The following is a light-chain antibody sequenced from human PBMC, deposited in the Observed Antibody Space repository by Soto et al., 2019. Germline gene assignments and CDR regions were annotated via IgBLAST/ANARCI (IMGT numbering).Light chain of an antibody. Sequence: EIVLTQSPATLSLSPGERATLSCRASQSVSSYLAWYQQKPGQAPRLLIYDASNRATGIPARFSGSGSGTDFTLTISSVDPEDFAVYYCQQRSDWPPITFGQGTRLEN. CDR1: QSVSSY. V-gene: IGKV3-11*01. CDR2: DAS. J-gene: IGKJ5*01. CDR3: QQRSDWPPIT.